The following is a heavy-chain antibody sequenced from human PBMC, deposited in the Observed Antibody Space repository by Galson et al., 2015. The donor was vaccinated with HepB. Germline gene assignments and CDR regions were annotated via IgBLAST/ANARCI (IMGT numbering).Heavy chain of an antibody. V-gene: IGHV3-15*01. D-gene: IGHD2-15*01. CDR1: GFTFSNAW. J-gene: IGHJ6*03. CDR2: IKSKTDGGTT. Sequence: SLRLSCAASGFTFSNAWMSWVRQAPGKGLEWVGRIKSKTDGGTTDYAAPVKGRFTISRDDSKNTLYLQMNSLKTEDTAVYYCTTHIVVVVAARYMDVWGKGTTVTVSS. CDR3: TTHIVVVVAARYMDV.